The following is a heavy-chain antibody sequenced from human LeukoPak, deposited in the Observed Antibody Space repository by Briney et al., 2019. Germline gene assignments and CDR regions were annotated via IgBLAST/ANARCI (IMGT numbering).Heavy chain of an antibody. CDR2: IKQDGSEK. CDR1: GFTFSSYW. J-gene: IGHJ6*02. CDR3: AREIQPPLSGSYGYYYYGMDV. D-gene: IGHD1-26*01. Sequence: PGGSLRLSCAASGFTFSSYWMSWVRQAPGKGLEWVANIKQDGSEKYYVDSVKGQFTISRDNAKNSLYLQMNSLRAEDTAVYYCAREIQPPLSGSYGYYYYGMDVWGQGTTVTVSS. V-gene: IGHV3-7*03.